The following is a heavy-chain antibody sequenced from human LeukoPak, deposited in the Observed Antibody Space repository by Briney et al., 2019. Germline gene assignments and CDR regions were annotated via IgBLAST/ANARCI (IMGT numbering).Heavy chain of an antibody. J-gene: IGHJ1*01. CDR2: IYPGDSET. CDR3: ARLGVAVAGTKYFQH. CDR1: GYRFTSYW. Sequence: GGSLKISLKGSGYRFTSYWIGWVRQRPGKGLGGMGIIYPGDSETKYSPSFQGEVTISADKSISTAYLQWSSLKASDTATYYCARLGVAVAGTKYFQHWGQGTLVTVSS. V-gene: IGHV5-51*01. D-gene: IGHD6-19*01.